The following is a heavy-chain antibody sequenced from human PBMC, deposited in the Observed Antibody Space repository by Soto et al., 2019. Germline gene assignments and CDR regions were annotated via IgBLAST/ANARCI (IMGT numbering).Heavy chain of an antibody. CDR2: ISYDGSNK. CDR3: AKDQPLVGATYAARLGYYYYYGMDV. CDR1: GFTFSSYG. D-gene: IGHD1-26*01. Sequence: AGGSLRLSCAASGFTFSSYGMHWVRQAPGKGLEWVAVISYDGSNKYYADSVKGRFTISRDNSKNTLFLQMNSLRAEDTAVYYCAKDQPLVGATYAARLGYYYYYGMDVWGQGTTVTVSS. J-gene: IGHJ6*02. V-gene: IGHV3-30*18.